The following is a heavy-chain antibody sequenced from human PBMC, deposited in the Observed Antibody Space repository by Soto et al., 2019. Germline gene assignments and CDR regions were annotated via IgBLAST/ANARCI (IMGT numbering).Heavy chain of an antibody. CDR2: IIPIFGTA. Sequence: SVKVSCKASGGTFSSYAISWVRQAPGQGPEWMGGIIPIFGTANYAQKFQGRVTITADESTSTAYMELSSLRSEDTAVYYCARDYYDSSGYPNWFDPWGQGTLVTVSS. V-gene: IGHV1-69*13. D-gene: IGHD3-22*01. J-gene: IGHJ5*02. CDR3: ARDYYDSSGYPNWFDP. CDR1: GGTFSSYA.